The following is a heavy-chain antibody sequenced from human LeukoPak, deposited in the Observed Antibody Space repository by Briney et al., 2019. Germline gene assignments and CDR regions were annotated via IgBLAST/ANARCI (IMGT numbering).Heavy chain of an antibody. Sequence: GGSLRLPCAASGFTFSSYAMHWVRQAPGKGLEWVAVISYDGSNKYYADSVKGRFTISRDNSKNTLYLQMNSLRVEDTAVYYCARDRGYSGRAHLCDYWGQGTLVTVSS. J-gene: IGHJ4*02. D-gene: IGHD5-12*01. CDR3: ARDRGYSGRAHLCDY. V-gene: IGHV3-30*04. CDR1: GFTFSSYA. CDR2: ISYDGSNK.